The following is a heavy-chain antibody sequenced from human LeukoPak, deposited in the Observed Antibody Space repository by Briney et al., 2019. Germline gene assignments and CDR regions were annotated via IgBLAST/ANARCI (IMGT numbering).Heavy chain of an antibody. CDR3: ARDRRGSFYTFDL. V-gene: IGHV4-59*01. J-gene: IGHJ6*02. D-gene: IGHD1-26*01. CDR2: VSHRGAT. Sequence: SETLSLTCSVSGASINGFFWNWVRQTPEKGLEWIGYVSHRGATTSNPTLKSRVSITINTSKSQISLTMTSVTAADSALYYCARDRRGSFYTFDLWGPGTTVSVS. CDR1: GASINGFF.